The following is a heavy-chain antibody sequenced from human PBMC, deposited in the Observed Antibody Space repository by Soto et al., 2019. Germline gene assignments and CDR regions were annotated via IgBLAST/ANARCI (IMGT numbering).Heavy chain of an antibody. D-gene: IGHD6-13*01. CDR1: GFIFSDYT. Sequence: EVQLVESGGDLVQPGGSLRLSCAASGFIFSDYTMTWVRQAPGRGLEFVSHISSSGGAIFYAESVKGRFTDSRDNAKNSLYLQMNSLGDEDTAVYFCARDHGGSTWFVGVYYFFGMDVWGQGTAVTVSS. CDR3: ARDHGGSTWFVGVYYFFGMDV. J-gene: IGHJ6*02. V-gene: IGHV3-48*02. CDR2: ISSSGGAI.